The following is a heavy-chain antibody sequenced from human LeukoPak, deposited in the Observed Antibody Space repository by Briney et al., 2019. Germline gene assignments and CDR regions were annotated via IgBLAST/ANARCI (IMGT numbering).Heavy chain of an antibody. V-gene: IGHV4-34*01. CDR2: INHSGST. D-gene: IGHD3-22*01. CDR3: ARVSSSGILDY. J-gene: IGHJ4*02. Sequence: SETLSLTCAVYRGSFSGYSWNWIRQSPGKGLEWIGEINHSGSTNYNPSLRSRVTISVDTSKNQFSLQLSYVTAADTAVYYCARVSSSGILDYWGQGTLVTVSS. CDR1: RGSFSGYS.